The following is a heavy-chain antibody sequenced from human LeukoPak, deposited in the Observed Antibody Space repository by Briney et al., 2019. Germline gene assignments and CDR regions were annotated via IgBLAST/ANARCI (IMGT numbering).Heavy chain of an antibody. CDR2: IYPRDGST. J-gene: IGHJ4*02. V-gene: IGHV1-46*01. Sequence: ASVKVSCKASGYTFTSNYIHWVRQAPGQGLERMEMIYPRDGSTSYAQKFQGRVTVTRDTSTSTVHMELSGLRSEDTAVYYRARDQEGFDYWGQGTLVTVSS. CDR1: GYTFTSNY. CDR3: ARDQEGFDY.